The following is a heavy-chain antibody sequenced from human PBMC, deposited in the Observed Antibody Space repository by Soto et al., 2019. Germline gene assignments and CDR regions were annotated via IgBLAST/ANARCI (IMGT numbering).Heavy chain of an antibody. D-gene: IGHD3-10*01. CDR3: ARAGENYGSGTFSPPLRYYFNS. J-gene: IGHJ4*02. Sequence: QVQLVQSGTEVKKPGASVNVSCKASGYTFTTHYMHWVRQAPGQGLEWMGIINPSGGRTTYALKFQGRVTMTSDTSTNTVYVELTSLGSEDTAIYFCARAGENYGSGTFSPPLRYYFNSWGQGTLVTVSS. V-gene: IGHV1-46*01. CDR1: GYTFTTHY. CDR2: INPSGGRT.